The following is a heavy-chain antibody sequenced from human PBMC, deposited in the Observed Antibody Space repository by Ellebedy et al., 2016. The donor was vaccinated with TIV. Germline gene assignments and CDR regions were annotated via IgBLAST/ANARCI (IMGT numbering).Heavy chain of an antibody. Sequence: SETLSLTCAVYGGSFSDYYWSWIRQPPGRGLEWIGEINHSGSTNYNPSLKSRVTISVDTSKNQFSLKLSSATAADTAVFYCARRVTTTIRANWYFDLWGRGTLVTVSS. D-gene: IGHD4-17*01. CDR3: ARRVTTTIRANWYFDL. J-gene: IGHJ2*01. V-gene: IGHV4-34*01. CDR1: GGSFSDYY. CDR2: INHSGST.